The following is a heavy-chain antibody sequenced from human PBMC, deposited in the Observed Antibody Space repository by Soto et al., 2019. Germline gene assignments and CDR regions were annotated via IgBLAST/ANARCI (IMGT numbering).Heavy chain of an antibody. Sequence: PGGSLRLSCAASGFTFSSYEMNWVRQAPGKGLEWVSYISSSGSTIYYADSVKGRFTSSRDNAKNSLYLQMNSLRAEDTAVYYCATYYDFWSGYYTGPGDYYYYGLDVWGQGTTVTVSS. CDR3: ATYYDFWSGYYTGPGDYYYYGLDV. CDR1: GFTFSSYE. CDR2: ISSSGSTI. J-gene: IGHJ6*02. V-gene: IGHV3-48*03. D-gene: IGHD3-3*01.